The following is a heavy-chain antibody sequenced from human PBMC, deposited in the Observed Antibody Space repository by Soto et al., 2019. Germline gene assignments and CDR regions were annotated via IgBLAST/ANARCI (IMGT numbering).Heavy chain of an antibody. CDR3: AGAGLAPFDY. V-gene: IGHV3-48*02. CDR1: GFTFSNYN. Sequence: GGSLRLSCAASGFTFSNYNMNWVRQTPGKGLEWVSYITYSSTTISYADSVNGRFTISRDNAKTSLYLKMNSLRDEDTAVYYYAGAGLAPFDYWGQGTLVPVSS. J-gene: IGHJ4*02. CDR2: ITYSSTTI.